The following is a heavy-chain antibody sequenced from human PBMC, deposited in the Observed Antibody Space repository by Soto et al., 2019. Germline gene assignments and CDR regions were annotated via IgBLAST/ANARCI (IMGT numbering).Heavy chain of an antibody. Sequence: QVQLQQWGAGLLKPSETLSLTCAVYGGSFSGYYWTWIRQPPGTGLEWLGEINHSGSTNYNPSLKSRVTISVDTSKNQFSLKRTSVTAADTAVYFCARDKITGLFDYWGQGPLVTVSS. J-gene: IGHJ4*02. V-gene: IGHV4-34*01. CDR3: ARDKITGLFDY. CDR1: GGSFSGYY. CDR2: INHSGST. D-gene: IGHD2-8*02.